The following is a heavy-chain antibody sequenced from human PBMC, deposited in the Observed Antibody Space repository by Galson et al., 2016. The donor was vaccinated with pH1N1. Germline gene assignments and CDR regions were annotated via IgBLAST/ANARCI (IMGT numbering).Heavy chain of an antibody. Sequence: SLRLSCAASGFTFSNYAMSWVRQSPGKGLEWVSSIGGSGDSTYYADSVKGRFTISRDNSKNTLSLQLDSLKVEDTALYYCAKYKGIVAGTLRLFDYWGQGTLVTGSP. CDR2: IGGSGDST. J-gene: IGHJ4*02. D-gene: IGHD2-21*01. CDR1: GFTFSNYA. V-gene: IGHV3-23*01. CDR3: AKYKGIVAGTLRLFDY.